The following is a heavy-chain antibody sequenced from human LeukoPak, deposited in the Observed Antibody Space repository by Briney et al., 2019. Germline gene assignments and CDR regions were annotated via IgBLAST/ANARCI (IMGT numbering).Heavy chain of an antibody. Sequence: GGSLRLSCAASGFTVSSNYMNWVRQAPGRGLEWVSVIYSGGSTYYADSVKGRFTISRDNSKNTLYLQMSSLRAEDTAVYYCAKVAEVGATGYYYYMDVWGKGTTVTISS. D-gene: IGHD1-26*01. CDR2: IYSGGST. V-gene: IGHV3-66*01. CDR3: AKVAEVGATGYYYYMDV. CDR1: GFTVSSNY. J-gene: IGHJ6*03.